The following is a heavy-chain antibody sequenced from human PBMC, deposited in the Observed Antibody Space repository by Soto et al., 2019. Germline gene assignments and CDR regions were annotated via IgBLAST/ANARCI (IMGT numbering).Heavy chain of an antibody. CDR1: GYTFTGYY. CDR2: INPNSGGT. J-gene: IGHJ6*02. V-gene: IGHV1-2*02. Sequence: AAVKVSCKASGYTFTGYYMHWVRQAPGQGLEWMGWINPNSGGTNYAQKFQGRVTMTRDTSISTAYMELSRLRSDDTAVYYCARITIFGVDTDPIQYGMDVWGQGNTVTVSS. D-gene: IGHD3-3*01. CDR3: ARITIFGVDTDPIQYGMDV.